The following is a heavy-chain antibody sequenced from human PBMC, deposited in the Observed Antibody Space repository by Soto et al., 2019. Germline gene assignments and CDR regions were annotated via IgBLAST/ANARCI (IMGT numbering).Heavy chain of an antibody. Sequence: QVKLVQSGAEVKKPGASVKVSCKVSGHTLTELSMHWVRQAPGRGLEWMGGFDPEDGETISAQKFQGRVTMTEDTSTDSTYMELTSLRSEDTAVYYCAAGGTRWLHSPFDYWGQGTLVTISS. V-gene: IGHV1-24*01. CDR3: AAGGTRWLHSPFDY. CDR1: GHTLTELS. CDR2: FDPEDGET. D-gene: IGHD1-1*01. J-gene: IGHJ4*02.